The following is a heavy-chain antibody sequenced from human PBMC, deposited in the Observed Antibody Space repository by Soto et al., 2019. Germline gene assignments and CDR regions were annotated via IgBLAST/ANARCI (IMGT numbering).Heavy chain of an antibody. CDR1: GGSFSGYY. D-gene: IGHD3-16*01. CDR3: ARECLDHRLDY. J-gene: IGHJ4*02. CDR2: INHSGST. Sequence: SETLSLTCAVYGGSFSGYYWSWIRQPPGKGLEWIGEINHSGSTNYNPSLKSRVTISVDTSKNQFSLKLTSVTAADTAMYYCARECLDHRLDYWGQGIPVTVSS. V-gene: IGHV4-34*01.